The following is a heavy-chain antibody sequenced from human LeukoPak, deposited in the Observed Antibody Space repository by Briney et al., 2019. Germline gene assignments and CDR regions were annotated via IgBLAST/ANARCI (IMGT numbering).Heavy chain of an antibody. CDR3: AGRGHRYSRD. CDR1: GDSVSSGY. J-gene: IGHJ1*01. Sequence: PSETLSLTCTVSGDSVSSGYWTWIRQSPGKGLEWIGYISDSGITHHNPSLKSRLTISVDTSNNQFSLNLNSVTAADTAVYYCAGRGHRYSRDWGQGILVTVSS. D-gene: IGHD2-15*01. CDR2: ISDSGIT. V-gene: IGHV4-4*09.